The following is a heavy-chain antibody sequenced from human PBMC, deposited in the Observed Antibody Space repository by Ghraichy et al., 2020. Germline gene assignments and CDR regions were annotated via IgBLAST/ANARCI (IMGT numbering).Heavy chain of an antibody. Sequence: SETLSLTCTVSGGSISSYYWSWIRQPPGKGLEWIGYIYYSGSTNYNPSLKSRVTISVDTSKNQFSLKLSSVTAADTAVYYCASSAATRYSSSPEAYDYWGQGTLVTVSS. J-gene: IGHJ4*02. CDR1: GGSISSYY. V-gene: IGHV4-59*01. CDR2: IYYSGST. D-gene: IGHD6-6*01. CDR3: ASSAATRYSSSPEAYDY.